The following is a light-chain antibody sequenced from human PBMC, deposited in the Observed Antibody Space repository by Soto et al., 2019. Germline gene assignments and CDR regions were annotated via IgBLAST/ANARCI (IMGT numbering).Light chain of an antibody. CDR2: DVS. J-gene: IGLJ3*02. CDR1: SSDVGGSNF. Sequence: QSALTQPASVSGSPGQSITISCTGTSSDVGGSNFLSWYQQHPGKAPQLLIYDVSHRPSGVSNHFSGSKSGNTASLTISGLQAEDEADYYCSSFTSDSKEVFGRGTKLTVL. V-gene: IGLV2-14*01. CDR3: SSFTSDSKEV.